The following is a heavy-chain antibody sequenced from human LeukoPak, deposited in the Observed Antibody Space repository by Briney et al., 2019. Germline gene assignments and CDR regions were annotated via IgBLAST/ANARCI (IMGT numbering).Heavy chain of an antibody. CDR1: GFTFSSYW. CDR2: INSDGSST. Sequence: GGSLRLFCAASGFTFSSYWMHWVRQAPGKGLVWVSRINSDGSSTSYAESVKGRFTISRDNAKNTLYLQMNSLRAEDTAVYKCARGNTRPATAIKTTFDYWGQGTLVTVSS. V-gene: IGHV3-74*01. J-gene: IGHJ4*02. D-gene: IGHD2-2*02. CDR3: ARGNTRPATAIKTTFDY.